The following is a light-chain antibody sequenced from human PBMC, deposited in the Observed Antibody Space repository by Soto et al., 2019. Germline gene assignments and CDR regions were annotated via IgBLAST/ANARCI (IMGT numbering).Light chain of an antibody. J-gene: IGKJ4*01. CDR1: QSVNIY. CDR3: QPYKDWPPLT. CDR2: GAS. Sequence: EIVMTQSPVTLSASPGERVTLSCRASQSVNIYLAWYQQRHGQAPRVLIYGASNRASGIPDKFSGSGSGTDFTLTLSSLEPDDFALYFCQPYKDWPPLTFGGGTRVEIK. V-gene: IGKV3D-15*01.